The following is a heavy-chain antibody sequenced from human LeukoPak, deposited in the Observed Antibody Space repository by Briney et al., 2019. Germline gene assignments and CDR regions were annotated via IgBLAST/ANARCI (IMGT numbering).Heavy chain of an antibody. CDR3: AKEHYGSGSYPYYYYGMDV. CDR2: ISYDGSNK. CDR1: GLTFSSYG. J-gene: IGHJ6*02. D-gene: IGHD3-10*01. Sequence: GGSLRLSCAASGLTFSSYGMHWVRQAPGKGLEWVAVISYDGSNKYYADSVKGRFTISRDNSKNTLYLQMNSLRAEDTAVYYCAKEHYGSGSYPYYYYGMDVWGQGTTVTVSS. V-gene: IGHV3-30*18.